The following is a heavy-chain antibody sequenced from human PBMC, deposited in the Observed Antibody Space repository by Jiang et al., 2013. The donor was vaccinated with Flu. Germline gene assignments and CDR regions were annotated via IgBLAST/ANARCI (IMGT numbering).Heavy chain of an antibody. CDR2: YYRSKWYN. D-gene: IGHD6-13*01. CDR3: AGVEYDIAAAGTSWFDP. V-gene: IGHV6-1*01. Sequence: YYRSKWYNDYAVSVKSRITINPDTSKNHFSLQLNSVTPEDTAVYYCAGVEYDIAAAGTSWFDPWGQGTLVTVSS. J-gene: IGHJ5*02.